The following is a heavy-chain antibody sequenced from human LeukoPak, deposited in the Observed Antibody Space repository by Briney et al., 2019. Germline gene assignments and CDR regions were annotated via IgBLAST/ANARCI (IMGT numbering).Heavy chain of an antibody. CDR1: GFTFSSAW. Sequence: DPGGSLRLSCAGSGFTFSSAWMNWVRQAPGKGLEWVGRIKSKVNGGTIDYAAPVKGRFTISRDDSKNTVYLQMNSLKTEDTGVYYCATGGPFFDYWGQGTLVTVSS. J-gene: IGHJ4*02. D-gene: IGHD1-26*01. CDR2: IKSKVNGGTI. CDR3: ATGGPFFDY. V-gene: IGHV3-15*07.